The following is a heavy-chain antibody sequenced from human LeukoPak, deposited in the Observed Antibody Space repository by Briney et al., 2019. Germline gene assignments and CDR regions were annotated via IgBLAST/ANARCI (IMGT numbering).Heavy chain of an antibody. CDR1: GFTFSSYS. Sequence: PGGSLRLSCAASGFTFSSYSMNWVRQAPGEGLEWVSSISSSSSYIYYADSVKGRFTISRDNAKNSLYLQMNSLRAEDTAVYYCASASWISPSNHDYWGQGTLVTVSS. V-gene: IGHV3-21*01. D-gene: IGHD2-15*01. CDR3: ASASWISPSNHDY. J-gene: IGHJ4*02. CDR2: ISSSSSYI.